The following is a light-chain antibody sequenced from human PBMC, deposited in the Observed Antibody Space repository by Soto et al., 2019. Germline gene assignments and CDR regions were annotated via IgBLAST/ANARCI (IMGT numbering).Light chain of an antibody. CDR3: QQYTGPPTN. Sequence: EFVLTQSPCTLSLSPGERATLSCRASQTVRNNYLAWYQQKPGQAPRLLIYDASSRATGIPDRFSGGGSGTDFTLTISRLEPEDSAVYFCQQYTGPPTNFGQGTRLEIK. CDR2: DAS. J-gene: IGKJ5*01. V-gene: IGKV3-20*01. CDR1: QTVRNNY.